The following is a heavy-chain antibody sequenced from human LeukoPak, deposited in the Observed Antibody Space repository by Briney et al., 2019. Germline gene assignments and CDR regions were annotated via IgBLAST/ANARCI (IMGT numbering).Heavy chain of an antibody. D-gene: IGHD6-6*01. V-gene: IGHV3-30-3*01. Sequence: GGSLRLSCAASGFIFGGYAMHWVRQAPGKGLQWLAVISYDGGKTYYADSVRGRFTISRDNSKNTLYLQMNSLRAEDTAVYYCARHRSSWLIDYWGQGTLVTVSS. CDR3: ARHRSSWLIDY. J-gene: IGHJ4*02. CDR1: GFIFGGYA. CDR2: ISYDGGKT.